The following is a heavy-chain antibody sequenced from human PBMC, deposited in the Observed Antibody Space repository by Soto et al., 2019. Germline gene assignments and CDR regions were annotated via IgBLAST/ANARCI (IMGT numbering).Heavy chain of an antibody. CDR2: ISAYNGNT. V-gene: IGHV1-18*01. D-gene: IGHD5-18*01. Sequence: QVQLVQSGAEVKKPGASVKVSCKASGYTFTSNRISWVRQAPGQGLEWMGWISAYNGNTNYAQKLQGRVTMTTDTSTSTAYMELRSLRSDDTAVYYFARRVGSFGPPDYYYYGMDVWGQGTTVTVSS. J-gene: IGHJ6*02. CDR3: ARRVGSFGPPDYYYYGMDV. CDR1: GYTFTSNR.